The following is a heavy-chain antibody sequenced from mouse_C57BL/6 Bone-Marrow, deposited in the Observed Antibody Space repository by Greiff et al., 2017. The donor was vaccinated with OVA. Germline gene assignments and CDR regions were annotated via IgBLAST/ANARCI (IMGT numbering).Heavy chain of an antibody. Sequence: QVQLQQSGAELVRPGASVTLSCKASGYTFTDYEMHWVKQTPVHGLEWIGAIDPETGGTAYNQKFKGKAILTADKSSSTAYMELRSLPSEDSAVYYCTRGYSNYYAMDYWDQGTSVTVSS. D-gene: IGHD2-5*01. V-gene: IGHV1-15*01. CDR2: IDPETGGT. J-gene: IGHJ4*01. CDR1: GYTFTDYE. CDR3: TRGYSNYYAMDY.